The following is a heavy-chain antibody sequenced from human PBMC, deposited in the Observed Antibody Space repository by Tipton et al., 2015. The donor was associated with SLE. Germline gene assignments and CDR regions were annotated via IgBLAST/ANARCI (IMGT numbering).Heavy chain of an antibody. Sequence: GLVKPSETLSLTCSVSGGSINLYYWSWIRQSPGKGLEYIGHVYYLGATNYSPSFESRVAMSVDTSKNQFSLRLRSVTAADTAVYYCARLAHYNSNWYLGVWGQGSLVTVSS. D-gene: IGHD3-22*01. CDR3: ARLAHYNSNWYLGV. V-gene: IGHV4-59*08. CDR2: VYYLGAT. J-gene: IGHJ4*02. CDR1: GGSINLYY.